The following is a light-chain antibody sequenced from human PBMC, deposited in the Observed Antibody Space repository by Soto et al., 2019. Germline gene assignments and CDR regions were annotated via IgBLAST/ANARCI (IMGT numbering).Light chain of an antibody. V-gene: IGLV2-8*01. CDR3: SSSAGSNNLGV. Sequence: QSALTQPPSASGSPGQSVTISCTGTSSDVGDYNYVSWYQQHPDKAPKLMIYEVTKRPSGVPDRFSGSKSGNTASLTVSGLQAEDEADYYCSSSAGSNNLGVFGGGTQLTVL. J-gene: IGLJ3*02. CDR2: EVT. CDR1: SSDVGDYNY.